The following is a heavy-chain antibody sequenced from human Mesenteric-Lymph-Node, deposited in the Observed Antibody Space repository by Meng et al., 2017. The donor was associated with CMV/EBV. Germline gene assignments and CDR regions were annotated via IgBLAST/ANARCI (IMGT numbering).Heavy chain of an antibody. D-gene: IGHD2-2*01. CDR3: ARGGGQTYASSYNWFDP. CDR1: GSFNSGNW. V-gene: IGHV4-4*01. J-gene: IGHJ5*02. CDR2: IYYSGST. Sequence: GSFNSGNWWSWVRQTPGKGLEWIGEIYYSGSTNYNPSLKSRASISVDKSKKQFSLKLTSVTAADTAVYFCARGGGQTYASSYNWFDPWGQGTLVTVSS.